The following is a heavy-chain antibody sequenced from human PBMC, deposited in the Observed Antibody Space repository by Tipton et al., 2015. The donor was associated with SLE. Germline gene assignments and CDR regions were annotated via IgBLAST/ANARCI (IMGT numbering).Heavy chain of an antibody. D-gene: IGHD5-18*01. CDR2: IYTSGST. CDR1: GGSISSYY. CDR3: ARVAPRTVDTAMGGLDY. J-gene: IGHJ4*02. V-gene: IGHV4-4*07. Sequence: TLSLTCTVSGGSISSYYWSWIRQPAGKGLEWIGRIYTSGSTNYNPSLKSRVTMSVDTSKNQFSLKLSSVTAADTAVYYCARVAPRTVDTAMGGLDYWGQGTLVTVSS.